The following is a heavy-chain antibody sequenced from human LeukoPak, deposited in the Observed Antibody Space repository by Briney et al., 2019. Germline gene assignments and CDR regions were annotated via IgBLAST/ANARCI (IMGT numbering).Heavy chain of an antibody. CDR3: ARKPGTYYDFWSGYYYFDY. Sequence: SETLSLTCTVSGYSISSGYYWGWIRQPPGKGLEWIGSIYHSGSTYYNPSLKSRVTISVDTSKNQFSLKLSSVTAAGTAVYYCARKPGTYYDFWSGYYYFDYWGQGTLVTVSS. V-gene: IGHV4-38-2*02. CDR2: IYHSGST. J-gene: IGHJ4*02. D-gene: IGHD3-3*01. CDR1: GYSISSGYY.